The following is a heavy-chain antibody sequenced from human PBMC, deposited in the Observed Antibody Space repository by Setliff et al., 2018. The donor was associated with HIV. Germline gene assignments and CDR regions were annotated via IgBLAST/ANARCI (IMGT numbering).Heavy chain of an antibody. Sequence: PGGSLRLSCAASGFTFSSYSMNWVRQAPGKGLEWVSYISTSGDTIYYADSVKGRFTISRDNSKNTLYLQMNSLRAEDTAVYYCARSVIGYYYYGMDVWGQGTLVTVSS. CDR2: ISTSGDTI. D-gene: IGHD3-10*01. J-gene: IGHJ6*02. V-gene: IGHV3-48*01. CDR1: GFTFSSYS. CDR3: ARSVIGYYYYGMDV.